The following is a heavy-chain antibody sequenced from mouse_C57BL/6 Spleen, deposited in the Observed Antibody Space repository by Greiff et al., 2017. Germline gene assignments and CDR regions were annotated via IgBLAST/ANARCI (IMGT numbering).Heavy chain of an antibody. CDR2: INPNNGGT. Sequence: EVQLQQSGPELVKPGASVKISCKASGYTFTDYYMNWVKQSHGKSLEWIGDINPNNGGTSYNQKFKGKATLTVDKSSSTAYMELRSLTSEDSAVXYCARSRRLLLYWGQGTTLTVSS. V-gene: IGHV1-26*01. CDR1: GYTFTDYY. J-gene: IGHJ2*01. CDR3: ARSRRLLLY. D-gene: IGHD2-3*01.